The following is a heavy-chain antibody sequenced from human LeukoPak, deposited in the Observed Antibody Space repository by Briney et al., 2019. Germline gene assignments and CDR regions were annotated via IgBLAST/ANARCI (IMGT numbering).Heavy chain of an antibody. V-gene: IGHV3-23*01. Sequence: GGSLRLSCVASGFTFSNLAMGWVRQAPGQGLEWVSVISDSGGTTYYADSVKGRFTISRDNSRNTLYLQMNSLRVEDTAVYYCAKDARRSSGWYFFDHWGQGTLVTVSS. CDR2: ISDSGGTT. CDR1: GFTFSNLA. J-gene: IGHJ4*02. CDR3: AKDARRSSGWYFFDH. D-gene: IGHD6-19*01.